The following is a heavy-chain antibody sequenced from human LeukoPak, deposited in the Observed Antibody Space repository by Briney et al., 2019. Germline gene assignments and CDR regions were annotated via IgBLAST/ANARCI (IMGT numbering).Heavy chain of an antibody. J-gene: IGHJ3*02. CDR1: GYTFTGYY. V-gene: IGHV1-2*02. CDR3: ARLDQVYCSSTSCYLSAFDI. CDR2: INPNSGGT. Sequence: GASVKVSCKASGYTFTGYYMHWVRQAPGQGLEWMGWINPNSGGTNYAQKFQGRVTMTRDTSISTAYMELSRLRSDDTAVYYCARLDQVYCSSTSCYLSAFDIWGQGTMVTVSS. D-gene: IGHD2-2*01.